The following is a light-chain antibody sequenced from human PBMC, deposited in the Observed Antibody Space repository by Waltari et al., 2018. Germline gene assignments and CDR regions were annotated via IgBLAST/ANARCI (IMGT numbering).Light chain of an antibody. V-gene: IGLV3-19*01. CDR2: GKD. CDR1: RLRTSY. Sequence: SSELTQDPAVSVALGQTVRMTCQGERLRTSYASWYQLKPGQAPVLVIYGKDKRPSGIPDRISGYSSGATSSLTITGAQAEDEADYYCSSRNGRANQVVFAGGTKVTVL. J-gene: IGLJ3*02. CDR3: SSRNGRANQVV.